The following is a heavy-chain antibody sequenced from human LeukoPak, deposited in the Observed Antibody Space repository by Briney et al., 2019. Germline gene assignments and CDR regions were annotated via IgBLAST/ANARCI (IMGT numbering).Heavy chain of an antibody. V-gene: IGHV3-30*02. CDR2: IRYDGTNK. Sequence: GGSLRLSCAASGFTFSNYGIHWVCQAPGKGLEWVAFIRYDGTNKYYAESVKGRFTISRDNSKDTLYLQMNSLRTEDTTVYYCAKDSCRSTSCYYMDVWGKGTTVTVSS. D-gene: IGHD2-2*01. J-gene: IGHJ6*03. CDR3: AKDSCRSTSCYYMDV. CDR1: GFTFSNYG.